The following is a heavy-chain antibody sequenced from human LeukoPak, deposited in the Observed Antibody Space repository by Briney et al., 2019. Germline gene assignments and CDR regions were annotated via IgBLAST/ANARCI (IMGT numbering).Heavy chain of an antibody. V-gene: IGHV1-46*01. CDR3: AREGQLVPYYYYYMDV. CDR1: GYTFTSYY. CDR2: INPSGGST. J-gene: IGHJ6*03. Sequence: GASVKVSCKASGYTFTSYYMHWVRQAPGQGLEWTGIINPSGGSTSYAQKFQGRVTVTRDMSTSTVYMELSSLRSEDTAVYYCAREGQLVPYYYYYMDVWGKGTTVTVSS. D-gene: IGHD6-6*01.